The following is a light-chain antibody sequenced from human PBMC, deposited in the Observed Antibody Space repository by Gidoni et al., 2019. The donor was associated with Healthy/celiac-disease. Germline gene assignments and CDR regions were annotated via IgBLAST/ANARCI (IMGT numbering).Light chain of an antibody. Sequence: VIWMTQSPSLLSASTGDRVTISCRISQGISSYLAWYQQKPGQAPELLIYAASTLQSGVPSRFSGSVSGTDFTLTISCLQSEDFATYYCQQYYSFPYTFGQGTKLEIK. CDR2: AAS. J-gene: IGKJ2*01. CDR1: QGISSY. V-gene: IGKV1D-8*01. CDR3: QQYYSFPYT.